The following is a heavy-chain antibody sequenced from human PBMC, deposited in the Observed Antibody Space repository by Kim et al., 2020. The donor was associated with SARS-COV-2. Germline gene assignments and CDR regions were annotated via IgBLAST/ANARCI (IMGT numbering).Heavy chain of an antibody. D-gene: IGHD5-18*01. J-gene: IGHJ4*02. Sequence: GGSLRLSCAASGFTFSSYAMNWVRQAPGKGLEWVSAISGRGDSTYYADSVKGRFTISRDNSKNTLYLQVNSLRAEDTAVYYCAKCGYSYGYFKGHFDYWGQGTLVTVSS. CDR1: GFTFSSYA. CDR3: AKCGYSYGYFKGHFDY. V-gene: IGHV3-23*01. CDR2: ISGRGDST.